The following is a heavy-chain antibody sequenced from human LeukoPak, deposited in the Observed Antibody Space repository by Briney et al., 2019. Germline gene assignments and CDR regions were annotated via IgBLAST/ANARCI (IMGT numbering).Heavy chain of an antibody. Sequence: SETLSLTCAVSGVSSGSGGYWSWVRQPPGKGLEWIGQIFYIGSAHYNPSFESRVIMSIDNSRNQLSLRFNSVTAADTAVYYCARHGSYSLAFWGQGALVTVSS. V-gene: IGHV4-4*02. J-gene: IGHJ4*02. D-gene: IGHD2-15*01. CDR3: ARHGSYSLAF. CDR1: GVSSGSGGY. CDR2: IFYIGSA.